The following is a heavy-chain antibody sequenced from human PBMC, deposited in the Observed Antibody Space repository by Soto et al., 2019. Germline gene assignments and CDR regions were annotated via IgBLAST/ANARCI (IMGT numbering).Heavy chain of an antibody. CDR3: AVDHVVVSRLVRDC. Sequence: GGLLRLSCAASGFTFSSYAMSWVRQAPGKGLEWVSAISGSGGSTYYADSVKGRFTISRDNSKNTLYLQMNSLRAEDTAVYYCAVDHVVVSRLVRDCWGQGTLVTVSS. CDR1: GFTFSSYA. V-gene: IGHV3-23*01. J-gene: IGHJ4*02. D-gene: IGHD2-21*01. CDR2: ISGSGGST.